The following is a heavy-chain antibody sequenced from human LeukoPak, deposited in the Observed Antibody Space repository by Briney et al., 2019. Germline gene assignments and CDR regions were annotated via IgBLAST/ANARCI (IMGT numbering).Heavy chain of an antibody. V-gene: IGHV1-2*02. Sequence: GASVKVSCKASGYTFTGYYMHWVRQAPGQGLEWMGWINPHSGGTNYAQNFQGRVTMTRDTSISTAYMELSRLRSDDTAMYYCAREHSSSSGKVFDYWGQGTLVTVSS. CDR1: GYTFTGYY. CDR2: INPHSGGT. D-gene: IGHD6-6*01. CDR3: AREHSSSSGKVFDY. J-gene: IGHJ4*02.